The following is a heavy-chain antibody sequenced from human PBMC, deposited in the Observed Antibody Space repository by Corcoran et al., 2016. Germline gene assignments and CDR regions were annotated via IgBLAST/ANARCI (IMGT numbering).Heavy chain of an antibody. CDR3: AREGLYYYYGSGSYYNRWFDP. D-gene: IGHD3-10*01. CDR1: GFSFASYW. CDR2: IYPGDSDT. Sequence: EVQLVQSGAEVKKSGESLKISCKASGFSFASYWIGWVRQTPGKGLEWMGIIYPGDSDTRYSPSFQGQVTISADKSTNTAYLQWSSLKASDTAMYYCAREGLYYYYGSGSYYNRWFDPWGQGTLVTVSS. J-gene: IGHJ5*02. V-gene: IGHV5-51*01.